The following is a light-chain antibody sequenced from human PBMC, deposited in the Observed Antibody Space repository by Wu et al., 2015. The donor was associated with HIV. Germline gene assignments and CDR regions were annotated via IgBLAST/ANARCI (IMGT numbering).Light chain of an antibody. CDR1: QSISSD. CDR3: QQTYSTPKT. V-gene: IGKV1-39*01. Sequence: DIQMTQSPYSLSASVGDRVTITCRASQSISSDLKWYQQKPGAAPKLLIYTASSMQSGVPSRFSGSGSGTDFTLTISTLQPEGFATYYCQQTYSTPKTFGQGTKVEIK. CDR2: TAS. J-gene: IGKJ1*01.